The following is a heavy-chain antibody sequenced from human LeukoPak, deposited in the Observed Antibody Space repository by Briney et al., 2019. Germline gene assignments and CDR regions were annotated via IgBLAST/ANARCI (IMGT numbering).Heavy chain of an antibody. CDR3: ARDLGYCSSISCYAWFDP. V-gene: IGHV4-59*01. CDR2: IYYSGST. Sequence: SETLSLTCTVSGGSISSSYWSWIRQPPGKGLEWIGYIYYSGSTNYNPSLKSRVTISVDTSKNQFSLKLSSVTAADTAVNYCARDLGYCSSISCYAWFDPWGQGTLVTVSS. J-gene: IGHJ5*02. CDR1: GGSISSSY. D-gene: IGHD2-2*01.